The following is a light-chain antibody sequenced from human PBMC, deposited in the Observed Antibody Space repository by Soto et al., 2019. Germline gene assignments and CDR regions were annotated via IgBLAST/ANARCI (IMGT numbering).Light chain of an antibody. CDR3: SSYTSSSTQV. CDR2: DVS. J-gene: IGLJ1*01. CDR1: SSDVGGYNY. Sequence: QSVLTQPASVSGSPGQSITISCTGTSSDVGGYNYVSWYQQHPGKAPKLMIYDVSNRPSGVSNRFSGSKSSNTASLTISGLQPEDEADYYCSSYTSSSTQVFGTGTKSPS. V-gene: IGLV2-14*01.